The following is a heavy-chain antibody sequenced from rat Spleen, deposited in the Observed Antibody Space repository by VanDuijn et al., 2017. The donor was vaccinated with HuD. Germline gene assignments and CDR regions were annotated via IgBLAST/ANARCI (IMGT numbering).Heavy chain of an antibody. CDR3: ARHWGY. V-gene: IGHV5-25*01. J-gene: IGHJ2*01. CDR1: GFLFNSFP. Sequence: EVQLVESGGGLVQPGGSMKLSCAASGFLFNSFPMAWVRQAPTRGLEWVATISTTGGDTYFRDSVKGRFTVSRDNAKSTLYLQMDSLRSEDTATYYCARHWGYWGQGVMVTVSS. CDR2: ISTTGGDT. D-gene: IGHD4-6*01.